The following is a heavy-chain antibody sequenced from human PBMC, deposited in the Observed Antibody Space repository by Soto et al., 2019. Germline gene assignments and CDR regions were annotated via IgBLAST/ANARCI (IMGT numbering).Heavy chain of an antibody. Sequence: SETLSLTCTVSGDSISSGNKYWSWIRQAPGKGLEWIGYIFSSGTTYYNPSLKSRLTMSLDTSQNQFSLRLASVTDADSAVYYCARVPSPFDYYYAMDVWGQGTTVTVSS. CDR1: GDSISSGNKY. CDR3: ARVPSPFDYYYAMDV. D-gene: IGHD3-16*01. V-gene: IGHV4-30-4*01. J-gene: IGHJ6*02. CDR2: IFSSGTT.